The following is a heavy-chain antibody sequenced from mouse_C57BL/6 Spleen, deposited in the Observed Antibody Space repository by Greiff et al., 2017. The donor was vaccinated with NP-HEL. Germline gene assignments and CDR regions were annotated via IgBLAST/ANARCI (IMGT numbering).Heavy chain of an antibody. D-gene: IGHD1-1*01. CDR3: ARYYGSPPYAMDY. CDR2: IYPRSGNT. CDR1: GYTFTSYG. V-gene: IGHV1-81*01. Sequence: QVQLQQSGAELARPGASVKLSCKASGYTFTSYGISWVKQRTGQGLEWIGEIYPRSGNTYYNEQFKGKATLTADKSSSTAYMELRSLTSEDSAVNFCARYYGSPPYAMDYWGQGTSVTVSS. J-gene: IGHJ4*01.